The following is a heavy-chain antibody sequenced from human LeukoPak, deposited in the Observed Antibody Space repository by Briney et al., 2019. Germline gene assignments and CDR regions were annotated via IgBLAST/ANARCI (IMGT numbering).Heavy chain of an antibody. CDR3: AKDRTVGASYWYFDL. CDR2: TSTSGGSA. D-gene: IGHD1-26*01. V-gene: IGHV3-23*01. Sequence: GGSLRLSCAASGFTFSNNAMSWVRQAPGKGLEWVSATSTSGGSAYYADSVKGRFTISRDNSKNTLYLHMNTLRAEDTAIYYRAKDRTVGASYWYFDLWGRGTLVTVSS. CDR1: GFTFSNNA. J-gene: IGHJ2*01.